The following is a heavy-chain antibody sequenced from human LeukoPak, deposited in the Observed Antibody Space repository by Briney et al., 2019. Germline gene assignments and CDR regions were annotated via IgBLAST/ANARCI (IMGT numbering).Heavy chain of an antibody. D-gene: IGHD2-15*01. J-gene: IGHJ3*02. Sequence: PGGSLRLSCAASGFTFSYNDMHWVRQPTGKGLEWVSGIDTAGATYYPGSVKGRFTISRDNAQNSLFLLMNSLRDGDTAVYYCARETGYAFDIWGQGTMVTVSS. CDR3: ARETGYAFDI. CDR1: GFTFSYND. V-gene: IGHV3-13*04. CDR2: IDTAGAT.